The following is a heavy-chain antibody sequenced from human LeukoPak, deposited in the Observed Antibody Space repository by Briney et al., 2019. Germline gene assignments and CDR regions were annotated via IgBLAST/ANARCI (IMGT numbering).Heavy chain of an antibody. V-gene: IGHV4-34*01. CDR1: GGSITADY. CDR2: INHSRGT. Sequence: SETLSLTCSVYGGSITADYWGWICQPPGKGLEWIGEINHSRGTKYNPSLESRVTILLDASKNEFSLNLNSVTAADTAVYYCAREDYYFDSWGQGTLVTVSS. J-gene: IGHJ4*02. CDR3: AREDYYFDS.